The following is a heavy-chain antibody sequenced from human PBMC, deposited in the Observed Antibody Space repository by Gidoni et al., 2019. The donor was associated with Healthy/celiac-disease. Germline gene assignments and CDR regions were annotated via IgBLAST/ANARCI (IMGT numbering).Heavy chain of an antibody. Sequence: QVTLKESGPVLVKPTETLTLTCTVSGFSLSNARMGVSWIRQPPGKALEWLAHIFSNDEKSYSTSLKSRLTISKDTSKSQVVLTMTNMDPVDTATYYCARNILESSHYYASSGSNSFDYWGQGTLVTVSS. CDR2: IFSNDEK. J-gene: IGHJ4*02. CDR3: ARNILESSHYYASSGSNSFDY. D-gene: IGHD3-22*01. V-gene: IGHV2-26*01. CDR1: GFSLSNARMG.